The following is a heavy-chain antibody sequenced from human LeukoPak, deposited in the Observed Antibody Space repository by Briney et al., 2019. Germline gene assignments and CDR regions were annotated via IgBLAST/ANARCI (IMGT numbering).Heavy chain of an antibody. CDR2: ISGSGGST. J-gene: IGHJ4*02. Sequence: GGSLRLSCVASGFTFSSYAMSWVRQAPGKGLEWVSAISGSGGSTYYADSVKGRFTISRDNSKNTLYLQMNSLRAEDTAVYYCARGPYDSSGYYYDYWGQGTLVTVSS. CDR3: ARGPYDSSGYYYDY. CDR1: GFTFSSYA. V-gene: IGHV3-23*01. D-gene: IGHD3-22*01.